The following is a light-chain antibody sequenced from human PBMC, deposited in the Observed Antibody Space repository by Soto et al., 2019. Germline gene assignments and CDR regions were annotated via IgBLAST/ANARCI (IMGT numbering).Light chain of an antibody. CDR2: KAS. CDR3: QQLSIYPLT. CDR1: QTISSW. V-gene: IGKV1-5*03. Sequence: EIQMTQSPSTLSGSVGDRVTITCRASQTISSWLAWYQQKPGKAPTILIYKASTLKSGVPSRFSGSGSGTEFTLTISSLQPEDVATYYCQQLSIYPLTFGPGTKVDIK. J-gene: IGKJ3*01.